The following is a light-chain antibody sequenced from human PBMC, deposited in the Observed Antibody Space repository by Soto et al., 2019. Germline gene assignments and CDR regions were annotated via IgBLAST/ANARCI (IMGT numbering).Light chain of an antibody. V-gene: IGLV1-36*01. CDR2: YDD. Sequence: QSVLTQPPSVSEAPRQRVTISCSGSSSNIGNNAVNWYQQLPGQAPKIVIYYDDLLTSGVSDRFSGSKSGISASLAISDLQSDDEADYYCAAWDDNINAYVFGPGTKVTVL. CDR3: AAWDDNINAYV. CDR1: SSNIGNNA. J-gene: IGLJ1*01.